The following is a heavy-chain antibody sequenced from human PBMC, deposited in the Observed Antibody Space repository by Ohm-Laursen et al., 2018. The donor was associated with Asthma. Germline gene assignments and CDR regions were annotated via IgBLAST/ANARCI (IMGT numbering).Heavy chain of an antibody. D-gene: IGHD3-22*01. CDR3: ARVRFYGSGAYFETFDP. CDR2: VFDSGST. CDR1: GGSLSVFN. V-gene: IGHV4-59*01. J-gene: IGHJ5*02. Sequence: SETLSLTCSVSGGSLSVFNWSWLRQPPGKGLEWIGYVFDSGSTHYNPSLKSRVAISIEMSKNQFSLRLSSVTAADTAVYYCARVRFYGSGAYFETFDPWGPGTLVTVSS.